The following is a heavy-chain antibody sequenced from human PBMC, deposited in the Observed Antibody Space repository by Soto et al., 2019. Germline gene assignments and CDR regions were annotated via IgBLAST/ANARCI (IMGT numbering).Heavy chain of an antibody. J-gene: IGHJ3*01. D-gene: IGHD3-3*02. CDR1: GYTFTSYG. V-gene: IGHV1-18*01. Sequence: QGQLVQSGAELKKPGASVKVSCKASGYTFTSYGIICVLQAPGQGREWVGWSSACNGNTHYAKNLQGRVTLNTDTSTSTAYMELRSLISVDTAVYYCARDLTVDLACAFALWGQGTMVTV. CDR2: SSACNGNT. CDR3: ARDLTVDLACAFAL.